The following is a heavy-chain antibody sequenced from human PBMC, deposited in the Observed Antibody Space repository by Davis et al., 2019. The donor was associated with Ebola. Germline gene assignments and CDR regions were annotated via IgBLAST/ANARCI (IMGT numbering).Heavy chain of an antibody. CDR2: ISSDGAT. CDR1: ASSFPRTPYF. CDR3: ARLTSP. D-gene: IGHD2-2*01. Sequence: SETLSLTCTVSASSFPRTPYFWGWVRQPPGKGLEWIGSISSDGATYNNPSLQSQFTMSLDTSKNQFSLTVTSVTAADTAMYYCARLTSPWGQGILVTVTS. J-gene: IGHJ5*02. V-gene: IGHV4-39*01.